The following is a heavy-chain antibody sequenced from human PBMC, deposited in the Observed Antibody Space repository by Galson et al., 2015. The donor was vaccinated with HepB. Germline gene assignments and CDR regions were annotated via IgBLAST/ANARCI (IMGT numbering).Heavy chain of an antibody. J-gene: IGHJ4*02. D-gene: IGHD2-15*01. Sequence: SLRLSCAASGFTFSSYGMHWVRQAPGKGLEWVAVIWYDGSNKYYADSVKGRFTISRDNSKNTLYLQMNSLRAEDTAVYYCARDDYPGQDIRYWGQGTLVTVSS. CDR1: GFTFSSYG. CDR3: ARDDYPGQDIRY. V-gene: IGHV3-33*01. CDR2: IWYDGSNK.